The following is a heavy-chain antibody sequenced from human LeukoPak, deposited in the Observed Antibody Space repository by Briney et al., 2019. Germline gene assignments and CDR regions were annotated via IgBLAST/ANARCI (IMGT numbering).Heavy chain of an antibody. Sequence: NTGGSLRLSCAASGFTFSSCSMNWVRQAPGKGLEWVSSISSSSSYIYYADSVKGRFTISRDNAKNSLYLQMNSLRAEDTAVYYCARDSTVTTSDAFDIWGQGTMVTVSS. CDR1: GFTFSSCS. CDR2: ISSSSSYI. J-gene: IGHJ3*02. D-gene: IGHD4-17*01. CDR3: ARDSTVTTSDAFDI. V-gene: IGHV3-21*01.